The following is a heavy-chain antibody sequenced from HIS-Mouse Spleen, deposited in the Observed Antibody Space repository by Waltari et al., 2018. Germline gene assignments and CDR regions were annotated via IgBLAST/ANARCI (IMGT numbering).Heavy chain of an antibody. Sequence: QVQLQQWGAGLLKPSETLSLTCAVYGGSFSGYYWSWIRQPPGKGLEWLGEINHSGSTNYNPARKSRVTISVDTSKNQFSLKLSSVTAADTAVYYCARGRFHSWNDAFDIWGQGTMVTVSS. J-gene: IGHJ3*02. D-gene: IGHD1-1*01. CDR3: ARGRFHSWNDAFDI. V-gene: IGHV4-34*01. CDR1: GGSFSGYY. CDR2: INHSGST.